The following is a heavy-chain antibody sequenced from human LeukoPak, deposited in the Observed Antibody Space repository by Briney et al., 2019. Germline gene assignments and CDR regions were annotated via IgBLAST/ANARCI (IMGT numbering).Heavy chain of an antibody. CDR2: IYSGGST. Sequence: PGGSLRLSCVASGFXVSSNFISWVRQAPGKGLEWVSLIYSGGSTYYADSVKGRFTISRDIYKNTLFLHLNSLRAEDTAVYYCARGGVVVAAMDTFDIGGQGTLATVYS. CDR1: GFXVSSNF. CDR3: ARGGVVVAAMDTFDI. D-gene: IGHD2-15*01. J-gene: IGHJ3*02. V-gene: IGHV3-66*01.